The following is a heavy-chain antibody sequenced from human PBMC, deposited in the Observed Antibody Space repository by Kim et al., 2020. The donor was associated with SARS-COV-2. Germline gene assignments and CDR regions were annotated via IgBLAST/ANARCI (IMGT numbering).Heavy chain of an antibody. J-gene: IGHJ4*02. CDR2: FDPEDGET. Sequence: ASVKVSCKVSGYTLTELSMHWVRQAPGKGLEWMGGFDPEDGETIYAQKFQGRVTMTEDTSTDTAYMELSSLRSEDTAVYYCATVEGGCSSTSCPPGYWGQGTLVTVSS. V-gene: IGHV1-24*01. CDR3: ATVEGGCSSTSCPPGY. CDR1: GYTLTELS. D-gene: IGHD2-2*01.